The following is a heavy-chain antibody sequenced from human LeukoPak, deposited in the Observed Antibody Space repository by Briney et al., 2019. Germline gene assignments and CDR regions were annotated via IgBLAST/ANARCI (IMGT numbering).Heavy chain of an antibody. V-gene: IGHV3-74*01. CDR3: AREMGGVVLTLDY. J-gene: IGHJ4*02. CDR1: GFTYSSYW. Sequence: GGSLRLSCAASGFTYSSYWMSWVRQPPGKGLEWVSRINSDGSSTSYADSVKGRFTISRDNAKNTLYLQMNSLRAEDTAVYYCAREMGGVVLTLDYWGQGTLVTVSS. D-gene: IGHD3-16*01. CDR2: INSDGSST.